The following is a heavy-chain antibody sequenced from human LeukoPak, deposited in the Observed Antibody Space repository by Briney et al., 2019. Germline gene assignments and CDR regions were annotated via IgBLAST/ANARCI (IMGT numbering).Heavy chain of an antibody. V-gene: IGHV3-23*01. J-gene: IGHJ4*02. D-gene: IGHD3-22*01. CDR1: RFTFSSDA. Sequence: GGSLRLSCAASRFTFSSDAMSWVRQAPGKGLEWVSAISGSGGSTYYADSVKGRFTISRDNSKNTLYLQMNSLRAEDTAVYYCAKAAYYDSSGYCFDYWGQGTLVTVSS. CDR2: ISGSGGST. CDR3: AKAAYYDSSGYCFDY.